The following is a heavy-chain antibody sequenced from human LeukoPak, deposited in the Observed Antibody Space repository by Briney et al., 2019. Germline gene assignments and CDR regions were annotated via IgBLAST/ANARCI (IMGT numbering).Heavy chain of an antibody. V-gene: IGHV3-23*01. J-gene: IGHJ4*02. Sequence: PGGSLRLSCAASGFTFNKYAMSWVRQAPGKGLEWVSAISGSGGSTYYADSVKGRFTISRDNSKNTLYLQMNSLRAEDTAVYYCAKLSSIRYFDWLLGNFDYWGQGTLVTVSS. CDR1: GFTFNKYA. CDR3: AKLSSIRYFDWLLGNFDY. D-gene: IGHD3-9*01. CDR2: ISGSGGST.